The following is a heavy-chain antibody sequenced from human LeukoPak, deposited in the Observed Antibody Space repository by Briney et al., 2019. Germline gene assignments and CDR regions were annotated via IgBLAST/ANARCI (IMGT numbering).Heavy chain of an antibody. Sequence: SETLSLTCTVSGGSISHRSYYWGWIRQPPGKGLEWIASIYYSGSTYYNPSLKSRVTISIDTSKNQFSVKLSSVTAADTAVYYCARLVGAATDPFDYWGQGTLVTVSS. D-gene: IGHD1-26*01. J-gene: IGHJ4*02. CDR2: IYYSGST. CDR3: ARLVGAATDPFDY. CDR1: GGSISHRSYY. V-gene: IGHV4-39*01.